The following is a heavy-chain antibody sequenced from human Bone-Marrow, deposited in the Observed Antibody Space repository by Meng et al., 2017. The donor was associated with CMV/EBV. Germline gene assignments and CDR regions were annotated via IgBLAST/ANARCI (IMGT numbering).Heavy chain of an antibody. V-gene: IGHV1-69*02. J-gene: IGHJ4*02. D-gene: IGHD1-26*01. CDR1: GGTFSSYT. CDR3: ALPVGATTVDY. CDR2: IIPILGIA. Sequence: QVQLGQSGAEVKKPGSSVTVSCKAAGGTFSSYTISWGRQAPGQGLEWMGRIIPILGIANYAQKFQGRVTITADNSTSTAYMELSSLRSEDTAVYYCALPVGATTVDYWGQGTLVTVSS.